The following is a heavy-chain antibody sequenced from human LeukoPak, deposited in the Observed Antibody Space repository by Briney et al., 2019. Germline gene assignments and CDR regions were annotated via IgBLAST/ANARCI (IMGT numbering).Heavy chain of an antibody. CDR3: ASVRRGFGESSKYYSYYYMDV. Sequence: SETLSLTCTVSGGSISSYYWSWIRQPPGKGLEWIGYIYYSGSTNYKPSLKSRVTISVDTSKNQLSLKLSAVTAADTAVYYCASVRRGFGESSKYYSYYYMDVWGNGTTVPIS. J-gene: IGHJ6*03. CDR1: GGSISSYY. V-gene: IGHV4-59*08. CDR2: IYYSGST. D-gene: IGHD3-10*01.